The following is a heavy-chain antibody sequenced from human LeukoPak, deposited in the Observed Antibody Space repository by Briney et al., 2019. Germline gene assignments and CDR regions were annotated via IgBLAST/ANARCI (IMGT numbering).Heavy chain of an antibody. Sequence: PGGSLRLSCAASEFTFSSYWMTWVRQAPGKGLEWVANIKEDGSEKYYEDCVKGRFTISRDNTKNLLYLEMNRLRAEDTAVYYCARYRLVWLPAPVFDYWGQGTLVTVSS. CDR3: ARYRLVWLPAPVFDY. V-gene: IGHV3-7*01. J-gene: IGHJ4*02. CDR1: EFTFSSYW. D-gene: IGHD6-19*01. CDR2: IKEDGSEK.